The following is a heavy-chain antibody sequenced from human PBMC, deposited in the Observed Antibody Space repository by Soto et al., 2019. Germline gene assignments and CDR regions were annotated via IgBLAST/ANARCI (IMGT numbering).Heavy chain of an antibody. J-gene: IGHJ1*01. Sequence: QVQLVQSGAEVKKPGTSVKISCKTSGDTFTTYHLQWVRQAPGRGPEWMGLINPDNGSTNYAQKLRGRVTMSRDTSTSTVHMDRTSLRSEDTAVYFCARGLGVGSGLRLQHWGQGTLVTVSS. V-gene: IGHV1-46*04. CDR1: GDTFTTYH. D-gene: IGHD6-19*01. CDR2: INPDNGST. CDR3: ARGLGVGSGLRLQH.